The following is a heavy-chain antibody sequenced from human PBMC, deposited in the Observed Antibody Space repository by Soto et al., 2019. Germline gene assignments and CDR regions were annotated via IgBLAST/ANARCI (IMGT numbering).Heavy chain of an antibody. J-gene: IGHJ4*02. Sequence: QVQLVQSGAEVKKPGASVKVSCKASGYTFTSYAMHWVRQAPGQRLEWMGWINAGNGNTKYSQKFQGRVTITRDTSASTAYIEPSSLRSEVTAVYYCARGYSSCWYSLDYWGQGTLVTVSS. CDR3: ARGYSSCWYSLDY. D-gene: IGHD6-13*01. V-gene: IGHV1-3*01. CDR1: GYTFTSYA. CDR2: INAGNGNT.